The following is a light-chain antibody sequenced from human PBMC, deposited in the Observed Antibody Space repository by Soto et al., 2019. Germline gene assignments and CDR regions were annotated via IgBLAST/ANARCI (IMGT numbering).Light chain of an antibody. CDR3: QHYGSSLWT. Sequence: EIVLTQSPGTLSLSPGERASPSCRASQSVSSTYLAWYQQKPGQAPRLLMYATSTRATGIPDRFSGSGSGTDFTLTISRLEPEDFAVYYCQHYGSSLWTFGQGTKVEIK. V-gene: IGKV3-20*01. J-gene: IGKJ1*01. CDR2: ATS. CDR1: QSVSSTY.